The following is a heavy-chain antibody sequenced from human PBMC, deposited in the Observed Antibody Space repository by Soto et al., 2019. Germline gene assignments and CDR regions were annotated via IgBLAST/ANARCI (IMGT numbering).Heavy chain of an antibody. CDR3: AKDPIAVAGTDWYFEL. V-gene: IGHV3-23*01. CDR2: ISGSGDVT. CDR1: GFTFSNYA. J-gene: IGHJ2*01. Sequence: PGGSLRLSCAASGFTFSNYAMSWVRQAPGKGLEWVSAISGSGDVTPYADSVKGRFTISRDNSKTTLYLQMNSLRAEDTAVYYCAKDPIAVAGTDWYFELWGRGTLVTVSS. D-gene: IGHD6-19*01.